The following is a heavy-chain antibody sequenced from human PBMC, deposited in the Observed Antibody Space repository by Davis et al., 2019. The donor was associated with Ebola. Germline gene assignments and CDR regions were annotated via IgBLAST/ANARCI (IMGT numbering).Heavy chain of an antibody. CDR2: INPYSGGT. J-gene: IGHJ4*02. V-gene: IGHV1-2*05. Sequence: ASVKVSCKASGYTFTGYYIHWVRQAPGQGLEWMGRINPYSGGTNYAQKFQGRVTMTRDTSISTAYMELSRLRSDDTVVYYCARGRYNWNGELDYWGQGTLVTVSS. CDR1: GYTFTGYY. D-gene: IGHD1-20*01. CDR3: ARGRYNWNGELDY.